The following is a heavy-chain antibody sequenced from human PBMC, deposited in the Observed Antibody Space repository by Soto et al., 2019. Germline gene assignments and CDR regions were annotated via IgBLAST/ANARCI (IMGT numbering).Heavy chain of an antibody. V-gene: IGHV4-59*01. CDR2: IYYSGST. CDR3: ARDVNLYYDSSGPTYYFDY. D-gene: IGHD3-22*01. J-gene: IGHJ4*02. Sequence: SETLSLTCTVSGGSIRSYYWSWIRQPPGKGLEWIGYIYYSGSTNYNPSIKSRVTISVDTSKNQFSLKLSSVTAADTAVYYCARDVNLYYDSSGPTYYFDYWGQGTLVTVSS. CDR1: GGSIRSYY.